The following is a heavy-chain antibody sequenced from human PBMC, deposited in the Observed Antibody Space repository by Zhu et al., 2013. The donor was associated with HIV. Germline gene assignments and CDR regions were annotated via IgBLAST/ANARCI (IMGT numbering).Heavy chain of an antibody. V-gene: IGHV1-18*04. CDR2: ISVYNGNT. J-gene: IGHJ5*02. D-gene: IGHD6-19*01. Sequence: QVQLEQSGAEVKPPGASVKVSCKASGYTFTTYGISWVRQAPGQGPEWMGWISVYNGNTNYAQKLQGRVTMTTDTSTSTAYMELRSLRSDDTAVYYCARETWLIIAVAGHNWFDPWGQGTLVTVSS. CDR1: GYTFTTYG. CDR3: ARETWLIIAVAGHNWFDP.